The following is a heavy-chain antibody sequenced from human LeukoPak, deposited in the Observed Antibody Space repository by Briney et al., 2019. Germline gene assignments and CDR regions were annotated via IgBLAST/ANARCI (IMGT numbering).Heavy chain of an antibody. J-gene: IGHJ4*02. CDR1: GGSISSGSYY. CDR2: IYTSGST. V-gene: IGHV4-61*02. Sequence: SQTLSLTCTVSGGSISSGSYYWSWIRQPAGKGLEWIGRIYTSGSTNYNPSLKSRVTISVDTSKNQFSLKLSSVTAADTAVYYCARIDYYDYSNYYFDYWGQGTLVTVSS. D-gene: IGHD4-11*01. CDR3: ARIDYYDYSNYYFDY.